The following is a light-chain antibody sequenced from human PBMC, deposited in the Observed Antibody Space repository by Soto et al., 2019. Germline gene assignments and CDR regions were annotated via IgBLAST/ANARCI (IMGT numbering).Light chain of an antibody. CDR1: QNIKSY. Sequence: DIQMTQYPSSLSASVGDRVTITCRASQNIKSYLNWYQQKPGKAPKVLIYAASSLQSGVPSRFSGSGSGTDFTLTISSLQPEDFATYYCQQSYNLLTFGGGTKVEIK. J-gene: IGKJ4*01. V-gene: IGKV1-39*01. CDR2: AAS. CDR3: QQSYNLLT.